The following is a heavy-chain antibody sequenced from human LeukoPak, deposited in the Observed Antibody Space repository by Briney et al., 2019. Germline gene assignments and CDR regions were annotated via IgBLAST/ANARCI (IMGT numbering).Heavy chain of an antibody. J-gene: IGHJ6*03. Sequence: QPGGSLRLSCAASGYTFSDHCMDWLRQAPGKGLEWVGRTRNRATSYTTAYAASVKGRFIISRDESKSSVYLQMNSLKTEDTAVYYCTKLDRGNSNYMVVWGKGTTVTVSS. CDR3: TKLDRGNSNYMVV. V-gene: IGHV3-72*01. CDR2: TRNRATSYTT. D-gene: IGHD4-23*01. CDR1: GYTFSDHC.